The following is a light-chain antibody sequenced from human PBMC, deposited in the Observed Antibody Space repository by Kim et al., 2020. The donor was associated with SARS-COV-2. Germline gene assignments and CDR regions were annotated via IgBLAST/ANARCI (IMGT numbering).Light chain of an antibody. Sequence: SASVGDRVTITCRARQDINDRLAWYQQKPGKAPKVLIYAASRLQSGVPSRFSGSGSGTEFTLTVSSLQPEDSATYYCQQAKSFPITFGRGTRLEIK. CDR1: QDINDR. CDR2: AAS. J-gene: IGKJ5*01. V-gene: IGKV1-12*01. CDR3: QQAKSFPIT.